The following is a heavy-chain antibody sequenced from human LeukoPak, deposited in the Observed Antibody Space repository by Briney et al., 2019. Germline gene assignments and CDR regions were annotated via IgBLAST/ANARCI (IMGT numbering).Heavy chain of an antibody. CDR2: ISTDGGST. Sequence: GGSLRLSCAASGFTFSSYAMHWVRQAPGKGLEYVSSISTDGGSTYYANSVKGRFTISRDNSKNTLYLQMGSLRAEDMAVYYCAKDQDRPGYSSADYWGQGTLVTVSS. CDR3: AKDQDRPGYSSADY. CDR1: GFTFSSYA. J-gene: IGHJ4*02. V-gene: IGHV3-64*01. D-gene: IGHD6-19*01.